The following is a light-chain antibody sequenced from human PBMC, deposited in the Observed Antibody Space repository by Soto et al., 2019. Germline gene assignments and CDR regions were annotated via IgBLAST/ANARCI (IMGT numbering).Light chain of an antibody. CDR3: QQYDSSFT. CDR1: QHVTTTY. CDR2: GAS. V-gene: IGKV3-20*01. Sequence: IVLTQSPATLSLSPSERATLSCTASQHVTTTYIAWYQQKFGQAPRLLIYGASTRATGTPDRFTGGGFGTDFTLTISRVEPEDFAVYYCQQYDSSFTFGGGTKVEMK. J-gene: IGKJ4*01.